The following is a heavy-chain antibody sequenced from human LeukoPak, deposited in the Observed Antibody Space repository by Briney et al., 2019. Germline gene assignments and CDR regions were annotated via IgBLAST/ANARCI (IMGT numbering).Heavy chain of an antibody. CDR3: AKDRHAPGRYCSSTTCFPFDS. Sequence: NPGGSLRLSCAASGFTFSSYNMNWVRQAPGKGLEWISSISSSSNYIYYADSVKGRFTISRDNSKKTLYMQMNSLRAEDTAVYYCAKDRHAPGRYCSSTTCFPFDSWGQGTLVTVSS. CDR2: ISSSSNYI. V-gene: IGHV3-21*04. D-gene: IGHD2-2*01. CDR1: GFTFSSYN. J-gene: IGHJ5*01.